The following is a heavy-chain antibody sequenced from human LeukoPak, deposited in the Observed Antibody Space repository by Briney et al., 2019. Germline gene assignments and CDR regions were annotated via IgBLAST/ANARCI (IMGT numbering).Heavy chain of an antibody. CDR1: GGSISSSSYY. CDR2: IYYSGST. J-gene: IGHJ4*02. D-gene: IGHD5-12*01. V-gene: IGHV4-39*01. CDR3: ARHQYSGYDWGSFDY. Sequence: SETLSLTCTVSGGSISSSSYYWGWVRQPPGKGLEWIGSIYYSGSTYYNPSLKSRVTISVDTTKNQFSLKLSSVTAADTAVYYCARHQYSGYDWGSFDYWGQGTVVTVSS.